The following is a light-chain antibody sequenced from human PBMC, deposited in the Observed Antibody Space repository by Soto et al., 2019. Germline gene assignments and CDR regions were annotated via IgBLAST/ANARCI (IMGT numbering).Light chain of an antibody. Sequence: QSVLTQPPSVSGAPGQRVTISCTGSSSNIGAGYDVHWYQHLPGTAPKLLIFGNVNRPSGVPDRFSASKSGTSASLAITGLQAEDEADYYCQSYDSSMSGSYVFGTGTKVTVL. CDR1: SSNIGAGYD. CDR3: QSYDSSMSGSYV. V-gene: IGLV1-40*01. J-gene: IGLJ1*01. CDR2: GNV.